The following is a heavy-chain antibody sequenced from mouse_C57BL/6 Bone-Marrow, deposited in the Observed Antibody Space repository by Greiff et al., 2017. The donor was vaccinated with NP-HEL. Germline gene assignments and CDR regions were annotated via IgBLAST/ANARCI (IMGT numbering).Heavy chain of an antibody. J-gene: IGHJ4*01. CDR2: IFPGSGST. CDR1: GYTFTDYY. V-gene: IGHV1-75*01. CDR3: ARTGTTVVDYYAMDY. Sequence: QVQLQQSGPELVKPGASVKISCKASGYTFTDYYINWVKQRPGQGLEWIGWIFPGSGSTYYNEKFKGKATLTVDKSSSTAYMLLSSLTSEDSAVYFCARTGTTVVDYYAMDYWGQGTSVTVSS. D-gene: IGHD1-1*01.